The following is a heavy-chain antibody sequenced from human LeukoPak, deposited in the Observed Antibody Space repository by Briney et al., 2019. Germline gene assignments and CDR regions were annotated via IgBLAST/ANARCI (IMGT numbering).Heavy chain of an antibody. J-gene: IGHJ2*01. CDR1: GFTFSSYN. CDR3: ARDRGGSTENFDL. CDR2: ISSSSSYI. Sequence: GGSLRLSCAASGFTFSSYNMTWVRQAPGKGLEWVSSISSSSSYIYYADSMKGRFTISRDNAKNSLYLQMNSLRAEDTAVYYCARDRGGSTENFDLWGRGTLVTVSS. D-gene: IGHD1-26*01. V-gene: IGHV3-21*01.